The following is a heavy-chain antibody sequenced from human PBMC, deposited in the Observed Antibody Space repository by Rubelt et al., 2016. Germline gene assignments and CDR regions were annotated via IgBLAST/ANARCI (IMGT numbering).Heavy chain of an antibody. D-gene: IGHD6-19*01. Sequence: QLQLQESGPGLVKPSETRSLTCTVSGGSVSSSRYYWGWIRQPPGKGLEWIGSINYSGNTYNNPSLKSRVTISVDTSKNQFSLKLSSVTAADTAIYYCARGSGWCLFWGQGTLVTVSS. CDR3: ARGSGWCLF. CDR2: INYSGNT. V-gene: IGHV4-39*07. J-gene: IGHJ4*02. CDR1: GGSVSSSRYY.